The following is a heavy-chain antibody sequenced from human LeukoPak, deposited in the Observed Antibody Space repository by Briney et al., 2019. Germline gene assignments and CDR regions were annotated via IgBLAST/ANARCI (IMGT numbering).Heavy chain of an antibody. CDR3: ARAGIAAAGTRNWFDP. Sequence: GGSLRLSCAASGFTFSSYEMNWVRQAPGKGLEWVSYISSSGSTIYYADSVKGRFTISRDNAKNSLYLQMNSPRAEDTAVYYCARAGIAAAGTRNWFDPWGQGTLVTVSS. CDR1: GFTFSSYE. V-gene: IGHV3-48*03. CDR2: ISSSGSTI. J-gene: IGHJ5*02. D-gene: IGHD6-13*01.